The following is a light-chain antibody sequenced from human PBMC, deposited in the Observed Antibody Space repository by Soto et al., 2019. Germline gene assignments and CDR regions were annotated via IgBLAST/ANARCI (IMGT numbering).Light chain of an antibody. CDR2: DVK. Sequence: QSALTQPPSVSGSPGQSVTLSCTGKRSDVGGYNFVSWYQHHPGKAPKLIIYDVKKRPSGVPDRFSGSMSATTAALTISGLQPDDEADYFCCSFLGSSVRFGGGTQLTVL. V-gene: IGLV2-11*01. J-gene: IGLJ3*02. CDR1: RSDVGGYNF. CDR3: CSFLGSSVR.